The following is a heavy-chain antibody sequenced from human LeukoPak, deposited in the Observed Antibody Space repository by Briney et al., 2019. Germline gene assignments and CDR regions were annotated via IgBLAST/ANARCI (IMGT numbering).Heavy chain of an antibody. CDR1: GFTLSSYA. V-gene: IGHV3-23*01. D-gene: IGHD3-3*01. Sequence: GGSLRLSCAASGFTLSSYAMSWVRQAPGKGLEWVSGISGSGGSTYYADSVKGRFTISRDNSKNTLYVQMNSLRADDTAVYYCAKGPYYDFWSGPPDYWGQGTLVTVSS. CDR3: AKGPYYDFWSGPPDY. J-gene: IGHJ4*02. CDR2: ISGSGGST.